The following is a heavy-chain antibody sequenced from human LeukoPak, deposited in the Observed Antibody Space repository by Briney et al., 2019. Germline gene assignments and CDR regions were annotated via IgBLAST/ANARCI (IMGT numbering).Heavy chain of an antibody. Sequence: SVKVSCKASGTTFRSYAINWVRQAPGQGLEWMGAIIPSFGTVKYAQKFQGRVTMTADESTSTAYMDLNYLRSDDTAVYFCARAASANEYSYGFHFDYWGQGTLVTVSS. V-gene: IGHV1-69*01. J-gene: IGHJ4*02. CDR1: GTTFRSYA. CDR2: IIPSFGTV. D-gene: IGHD5-18*01. CDR3: ARAASANEYSYGFHFDY.